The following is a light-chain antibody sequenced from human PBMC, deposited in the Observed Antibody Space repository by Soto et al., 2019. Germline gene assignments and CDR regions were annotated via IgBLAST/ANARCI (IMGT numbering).Light chain of an antibody. CDR2: EVN. Sequence: QSVLTQPPSASGSPGQSVAISCTRTSSDVGGYNYVSWYQQHPGKAPKLMIYEVNKRPSGFPDRFSGSKSGDTASLTVSGLQAEDEADYYCSSYAGSSNVFGTGTKVTVL. CDR3: SSYAGSSNV. CDR1: SSDVGGYNY. V-gene: IGLV2-8*01. J-gene: IGLJ1*01.